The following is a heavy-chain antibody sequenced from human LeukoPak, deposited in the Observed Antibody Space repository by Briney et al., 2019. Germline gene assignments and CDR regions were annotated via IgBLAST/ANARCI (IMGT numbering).Heavy chain of an antibody. Sequence: GASVKVSCKASGYIFTAYGISWVRQAPGQRLEWMGWFAVYNGNTNYAQKFQDRVTMTTDTSTSTAYMELRSLRSDDTAIYYCAREFASGFPYWGQGTLVTVSS. CDR1: GYIFTAYG. J-gene: IGHJ4*02. CDR3: AREFASGFPY. D-gene: IGHD3-22*01. V-gene: IGHV1-18*01. CDR2: FAVYNGNT.